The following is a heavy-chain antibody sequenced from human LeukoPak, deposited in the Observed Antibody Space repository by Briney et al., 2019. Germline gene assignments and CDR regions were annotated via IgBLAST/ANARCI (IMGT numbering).Heavy chain of an antibody. J-gene: IGHJ6*03. V-gene: IGHV3-21*01. D-gene: IGHD2-2*01. CDR2: ISSSSSYI. CDR3: ARHVVVPAESYYMDV. CDR1: GFTFSSYS. Sequence: PGGSLRLSRAASGFTFSSYSMNWVRQAPGKGLEWVSSISSSSSYIYYADSVKGRFTISRDNAKNSLYLQMNNLRAEDTAVYYCARHVVVPAESYYMDVWGKGTTVTVSS.